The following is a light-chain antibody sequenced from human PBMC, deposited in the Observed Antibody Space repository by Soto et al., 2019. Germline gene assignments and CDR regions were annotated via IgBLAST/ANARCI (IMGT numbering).Light chain of an antibody. CDR2: RSS. J-gene: IGKJ2*01. V-gene: IGKV1-39*01. CDR1: QSIAMS. CDR3: QQSFSTPPYT. Sequence: DIQMTQSPSSLSASVGDTVTITCRASQSIAMSSSWYQQKPGKAPKLLIYRSSTLQNGVPSRFSGSGSGTYFTLTISSLQLEDFATYYCQQSFSTPPYTFGQGTKVDIK.